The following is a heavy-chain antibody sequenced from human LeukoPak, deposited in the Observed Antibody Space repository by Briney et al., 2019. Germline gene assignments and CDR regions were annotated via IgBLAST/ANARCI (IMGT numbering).Heavy chain of an antibody. J-gene: IGHJ4*02. CDR3: VGGDY. CDR2: IRGSGAST. V-gene: IGHV3-23*01. Sequence: PGGSLRLSCGASGFTFSSHAMSWVRQAPGKGLEWVSFIRGSGASTYYADSVKGRFTISRDNSKNSLYLQMNSLRAEDTAVYYCVGGDYWGQGTLVTVSS. CDR1: GFTFSSHA.